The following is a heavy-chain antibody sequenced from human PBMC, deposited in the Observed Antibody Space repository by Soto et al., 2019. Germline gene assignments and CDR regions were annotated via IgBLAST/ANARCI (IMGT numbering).Heavy chain of an antibody. CDR2: ISGNGAYT. CDR1: GFSFSNYG. D-gene: IGHD3-22*01. J-gene: IGHJ4*02. Sequence: EVQLLESGGALIQPGGSLRLSCVASGFSFSNYGMSWVRQAPGKGLEWVSGISGNGAYTYYVDSVKGRFTISRDNSKNTVYLQMNSLRAEDTAVYYCAKDLEWLLRHFENRGQGTLVTVSS. V-gene: IGHV3-23*01. CDR3: AKDLEWLLRHFEN.